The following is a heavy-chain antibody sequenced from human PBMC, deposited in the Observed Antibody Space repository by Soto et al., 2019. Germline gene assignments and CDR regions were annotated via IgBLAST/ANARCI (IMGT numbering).Heavy chain of an antibody. CDR1: GGSISSGGYY. J-gene: IGHJ5*02. CDR3: ARDRTYYYDSSGYYANWFDP. Sequence: SETLSLTCTVSGGSISSGGYYWSWIRQHPGKGLEWIGYIYYSGSTYYNPSLKSRVTISVDTSKNQFSLKLSSVTAADTAVYYCARDRTYYYDSSGYYANWFDPWGQGTLVTVSS. D-gene: IGHD3-22*01. V-gene: IGHV4-31*03. CDR2: IYYSGST.